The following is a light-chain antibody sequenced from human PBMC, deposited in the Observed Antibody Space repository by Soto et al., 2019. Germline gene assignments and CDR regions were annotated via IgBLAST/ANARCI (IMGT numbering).Light chain of an antibody. J-gene: IGKJ1*01. CDR3: QHYNSYSEA. CDR2: KAS. CDR1: QTISSW. Sequence: DIQMNPSPSTLSGSVRDRVNISFRASQTISSWLAWYQQKPGKAPKLLIYKASTLKSGVPSRFSGSGSGTEFTLTISSLQPDDFATYYCQHYNSYSEAFGQGTKVDIK. V-gene: IGKV1-5*03.